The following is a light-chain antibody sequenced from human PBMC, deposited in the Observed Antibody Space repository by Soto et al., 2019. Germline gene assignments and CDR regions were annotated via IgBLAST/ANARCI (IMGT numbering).Light chain of an antibody. J-gene: IGKJ4*01. Sequence: DIQMTQSPSTLSASVGDRVTITCRASQSVSSWLVGYQQKPGKAPNLLLHKASTVENGVPSRLSGSGSGTAFTLTIISMQTDDFEAYYCDQYHLYPVTFGGGTKVEIK. V-gene: IGKV1-5*03. CDR2: KAS. CDR3: DQYHLYPVT. CDR1: QSVSSW.